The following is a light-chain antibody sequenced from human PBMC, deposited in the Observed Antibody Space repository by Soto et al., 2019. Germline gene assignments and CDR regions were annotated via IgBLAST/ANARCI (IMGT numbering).Light chain of an antibody. CDR3: HQYGSSRT. CDR1: QSVSNNY. CDR2: GAS. V-gene: IGKV3-20*01. J-gene: IGKJ1*01. Sequence: EIVMTQYKATLSVSAGERATLSCRASQSVSNNYLAWYQQEPGQAPRLLIYGASSRATGIPDRFSGSGSGTGFTLTISRLEPEDSAVYYCHQYGSSRTLGQGTKV.